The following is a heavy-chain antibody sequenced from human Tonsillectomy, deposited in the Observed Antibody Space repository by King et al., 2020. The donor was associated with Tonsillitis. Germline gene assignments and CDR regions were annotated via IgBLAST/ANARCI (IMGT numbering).Heavy chain of an antibody. D-gene: IGHD4-17*01. CDR2: ISYDGSNK. Sequence: VQLVESGGGVVQPGRSLRLSCAASGFTFSIYAMHWVRQAPGKGLEWVAVISYDGSNKYYADSVKGRFTISRDNSKNTLYLQMDSLRAADTAVYYCVRENYGEYYFDYWGQGTLVTVSP. J-gene: IGHJ4*02. V-gene: IGHV3-30*04. CDR1: GFTFSIYA. CDR3: VRENYGEYYFDY.